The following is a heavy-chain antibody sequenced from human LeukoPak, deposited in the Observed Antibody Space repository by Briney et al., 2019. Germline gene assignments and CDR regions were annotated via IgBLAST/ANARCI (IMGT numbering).Heavy chain of an antibody. CDR3: ARRIAVAAKGPNWFDP. Sequence: GESLKISCKGSGYSFTSYWIGWVRQMPGKGLEWMGIIYPGDSDTRYSPSFQGQVTISADKSINTAYLQWSSLKASDTAMYYCARRIAVAAKGPNWFDPWGQGTLVTVSS. CDR1: GYSFTSYW. J-gene: IGHJ5*02. V-gene: IGHV5-51*01. CDR2: IYPGDSDT. D-gene: IGHD6-19*01.